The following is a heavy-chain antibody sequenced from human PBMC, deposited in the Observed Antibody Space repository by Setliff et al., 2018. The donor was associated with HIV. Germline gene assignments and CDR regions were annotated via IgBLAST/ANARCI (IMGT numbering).Heavy chain of an antibody. CDR1: GYTFSNYA. Sequence: ASVKVSCKASGYTFSNYAVNWVRQATGQGLEWMGWMNPNSGNTGYAQKFQGRVAMTRNTSISTAYMELRSLKSGDTAVYYCARGRYSSGLTDYWGQGTLVTVSS. V-gene: IGHV1-8*01. D-gene: IGHD6-19*01. J-gene: IGHJ4*02. CDR2: MNPNSGNT. CDR3: ARGRYSSGLTDY.